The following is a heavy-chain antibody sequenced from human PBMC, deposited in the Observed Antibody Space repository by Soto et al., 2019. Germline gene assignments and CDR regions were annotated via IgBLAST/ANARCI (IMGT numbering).Heavy chain of an antibody. CDR2: INAGNGNT. V-gene: IGHV1-3*01. J-gene: IGHJ6*02. CDR3: ARADVLLWFGELFGGMDV. Sequence: ASVKVSCKASGYTFTSYAMHWVRQAPGQRLEWMGWINAGNGNTKYSQKFQGRVTITRDTSASTAYMELSSLRSEDTAVYYCARADVLLWFGELFGGMDVWGQGTTVTVSS. CDR1: GYTFTSYA. D-gene: IGHD3-10*01.